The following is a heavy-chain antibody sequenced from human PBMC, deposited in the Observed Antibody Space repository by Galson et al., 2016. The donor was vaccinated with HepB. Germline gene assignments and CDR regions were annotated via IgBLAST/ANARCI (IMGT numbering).Heavy chain of an antibody. V-gene: IGHV3-72*01. Sequence: SLRLSCAASGFTFSDHYMDWVRQAPGKGLEWVGRSRNKANSYTTEYAASVKGRFTISRDDSESSLYLQMNSLKTEDTAVYYCTTVLSTASMSGWYDWGFDSWGQGTLVTVSS. J-gene: IGHJ4*02. D-gene: IGHD6-19*01. CDR3: TTVLSTASMSGWYDWGFDS. CDR1: GFTFSDHY. CDR2: SRNKANSYTT.